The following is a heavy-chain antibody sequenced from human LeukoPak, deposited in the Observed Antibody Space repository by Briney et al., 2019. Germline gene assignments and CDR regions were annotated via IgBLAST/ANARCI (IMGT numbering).Heavy chain of an antibody. CDR3: ARDLGHDYYFDY. V-gene: IGHV4-30-2*01. CDR2: IYHSGST. Sequence: SQTLSLTCTVSGGSISSGGYYWSWIRQPPGKGLEWIGYIYHSGSTYYNPSLKSRVTISVDRSKNQFSLKLSSVTAADTAVYYCARDLGHDYYFDYWGQGTLVTVSS. J-gene: IGHJ4*02. CDR1: GGSISSGGYY. D-gene: IGHD3-16*01.